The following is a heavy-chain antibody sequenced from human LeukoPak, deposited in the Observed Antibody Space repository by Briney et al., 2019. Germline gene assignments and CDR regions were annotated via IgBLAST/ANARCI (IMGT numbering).Heavy chain of an antibody. D-gene: IGHD6-19*01. CDR3: ARDLPPGSGGWDLGY. CDR2: ISSSSRTI. Sequence: GRSLRPSCAASGFTLSSYSMNWVRQAPGKRLEWVSYISSSSRTIYYADSVKGRFTISRDNAKNCLSLQMTSLRDQDPAVNYWARDLPPGSGGWDLGYWGEGTLVTVSS. CDR1: GFTLSSYS. V-gene: IGHV3-48*02. J-gene: IGHJ4*02.